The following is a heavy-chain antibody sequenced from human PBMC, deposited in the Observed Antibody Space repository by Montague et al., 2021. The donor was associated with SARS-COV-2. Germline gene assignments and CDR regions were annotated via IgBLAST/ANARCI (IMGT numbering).Heavy chain of an antibody. Sequence: SETLSLTCTVSGGSISSYYWSWIRQPPGKGLEWSGYIYYSGSTNYNPSLKSRVTILVDTSKNQFSLKLSSVTAADTAVYYCARSGGVYDYVWWSYLRRSTNYRLDVWGQGTTVTVSS. CDR3: ARSGGVYDYVWWSYLRRSTNYRLDV. D-gene: IGHD3-16*01. CDR1: GGSISSYY. CDR2: IYYSGST. V-gene: IGHV4-59*01. J-gene: IGHJ6*02.